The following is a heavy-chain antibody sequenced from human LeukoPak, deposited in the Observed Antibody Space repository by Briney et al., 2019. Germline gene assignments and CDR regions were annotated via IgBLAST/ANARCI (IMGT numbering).Heavy chain of an antibody. V-gene: IGHV3-30*19. CDR3: ARASAWYSSSWYRFDY. CDR1: GFTFRSYG. Sequence: GGSLRLSCAASGFTFRSYGMHWVRQAPGKGLEWVAVISYDGSNKYYADSVKGRFTISRDNSKNTLYLQMNSLRAEDTAVYYCARASAWYSSSWYRFDYWGQGTLVTVSS. CDR2: ISYDGSNK. D-gene: IGHD6-13*01. J-gene: IGHJ4*02.